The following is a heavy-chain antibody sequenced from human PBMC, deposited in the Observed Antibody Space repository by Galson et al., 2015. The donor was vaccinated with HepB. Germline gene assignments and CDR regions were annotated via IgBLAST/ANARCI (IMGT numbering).Heavy chain of an antibody. V-gene: IGHV5-10-1*01. CDR2: IDPSDSYT. CDR3: ARHKPTVTKGRNDAFDI. CDR1: GSSFTSYW. D-gene: IGHD4-17*01. Sequence: QSGAEVKKPGESLRISCKGSGSSFTSYWISWVRQMPGKGLEWMGRIDPSDSYTNYSPSFQGHVTISADKSISTAYLQWSSLKASDTAMYYCARHKPTVTKGRNDAFDIWGQGTMVTVSS. J-gene: IGHJ3*02.